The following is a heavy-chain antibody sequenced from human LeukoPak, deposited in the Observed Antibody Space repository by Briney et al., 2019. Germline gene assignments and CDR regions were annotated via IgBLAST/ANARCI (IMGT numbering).Heavy chain of an antibody. V-gene: IGHV3-33*01. J-gene: IGHJ6*02. CDR1: GFTFSSYG. D-gene: IGHD4-23*01. Sequence: PGGSLRLSCAASGFTFSSYGMHWVRQAPGKGLEWVAVIWYDGSNKYYADSVKGRFTISRDNSKNTLYLQMNSLRAEDTAVYYCARATTYGGSPMDVWGQGTTVTVSS. CDR3: ARATTYGGSPMDV. CDR2: IWYDGSNK.